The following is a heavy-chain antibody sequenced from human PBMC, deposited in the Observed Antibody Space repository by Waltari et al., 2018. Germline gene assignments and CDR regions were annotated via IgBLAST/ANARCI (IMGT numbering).Heavy chain of an antibody. V-gene: IGHV1-69*13. Sequence: QVQLVQSGAEVKKPGSSVKVSCKASGGTFRSYAISWVRQAPGKGLEWMGRIIPIFGTANYAQKFQGRVTITADKSTSTAYMELSSLRSEDTAVYYCARGQGYCSGGSCYGGAFDIWGQGTMVTVSS. CDR3: ARGQGYCSGGSCYGGAFDI. CDR2: IIPIFGTA. J-gene: IGHJ3*02. D-gene: IGHD2-15*01. CDR1: GGTFRSYA.